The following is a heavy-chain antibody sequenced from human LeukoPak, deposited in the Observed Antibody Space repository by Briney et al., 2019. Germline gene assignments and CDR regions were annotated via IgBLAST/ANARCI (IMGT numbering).Heavy chain of an antibody. Sequence: GGSLRLSCAASGFTFSSYAMSWVRQAPGKGLEWVAVISYDGSNKYYADSVKGRFTISRDNSKNTLYLQMNSLRAEDTAVYYCASGPNYFDYWGQGTLVTVSS. J-gene: IGHJ4*02. V-gene: IGHV3-30-3*01. CDR1: GFTFSSYA. CDR3: ASGPNYFDY. CDR2: ISYDGSNK.